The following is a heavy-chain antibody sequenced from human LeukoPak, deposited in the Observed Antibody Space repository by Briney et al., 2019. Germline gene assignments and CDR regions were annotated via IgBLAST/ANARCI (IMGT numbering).Heavy chain of an antibody. Sequence: SETLSLTCTVSGYSISSGYYWCWIRQPPGKGLEWIGSIYHSGSTYYNPSLKSRVTISVDTSKNQFSLKLSSVTAADTAVYYCAAGSDYWGQGTLVTVSS. CDR3: AAGSDY. D-gene: IGHD6-13*01. CDR1: GYSISSGYY. V-gene: IGHV4-38-2*02. J-gene: IGHJ4*02. CDR2: IYHSGST.